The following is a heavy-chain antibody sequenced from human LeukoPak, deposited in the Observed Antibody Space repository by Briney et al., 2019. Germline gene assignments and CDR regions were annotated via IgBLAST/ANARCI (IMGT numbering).Heavy chain of an antibody. CDR1: GFTFDDFA. CDR3: AKGAPTTGGLDH. Sequence: GRSLRLSCAASGFTFDDFAMHWVRQAPGKGLEWVSGITWDSSITGYVDSVKGRFTISRDNAKNSLHLQMNSLRAEDTALYFCAKGAPTTGGLDHWGRGTLVTVSS. CDR2: ITWDSSIT. J-gene: IGHJ4*02. D-gene: IGHD1-1*01. V-gene: IGHV3-9*01.